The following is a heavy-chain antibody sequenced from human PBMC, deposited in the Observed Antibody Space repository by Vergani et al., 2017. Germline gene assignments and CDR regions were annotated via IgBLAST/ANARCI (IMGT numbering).Heavy chain of an antibody. J-gene: IGHJ6*02. CDR3: ARNSGYCSNTSCLGDDYCYCYGMDV. D-gene: IGHD2-2*01. V-gene: IGHV4-34*01. CDR1: GGSFSGYY. Sequence: QVQLQQWGAGLLKPSETLSLTCAVYGGSFSGYYWSWIRQPPGKGLEWIGEINNSGSTNYNPSLKSRVTISVDTTKNQFSLKLSSVTAADTAVYYCARNSGYCSNTSCLGDDYCYCYGMDVWGQGTTVTVSS. CDR2: INNSGST.